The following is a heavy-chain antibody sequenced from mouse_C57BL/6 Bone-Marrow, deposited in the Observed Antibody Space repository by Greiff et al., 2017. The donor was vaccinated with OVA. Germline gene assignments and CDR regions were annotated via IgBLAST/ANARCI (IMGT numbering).Heavy chain of an antibody. CDR1: GYTFTSYG. CDR3: ARFDYSNGYAMDY. J-gene: IGHJ4*01. V-gene: IGHV1-81*01. CDR2: IYPRSGNT. Sequence: VKLQESGAELARPGASVKLSCKASGYTFTSYGISWVKQRTGQGLEWIGEIYPRSGNTYYNEKFKGKATLTADKSSSTAYMELRSLTSEDSAVYFCARFDYSNGYAMDYWGQGTSVTVSS. D-gene: IGHD2-5*01.